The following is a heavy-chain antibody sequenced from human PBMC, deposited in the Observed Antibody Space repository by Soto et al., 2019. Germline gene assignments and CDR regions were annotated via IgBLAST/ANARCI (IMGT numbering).Heavy chain of an antibody. CDR3: ARKYYYGSGISHYYYYFALDV. D-gene: IGHD3-10*01. CDR2: IIPISAPA. Sequence: ASVKVSCKASGYTFTSYDINWVRQAPGQGLEWMGGIIPISAPANYAQKFQGRITIAADESTSTAYMELSSLRSEDTAVYYCARKYYYGSGISHYYYYFALDVWGQGTTVTVSS. CDR1: GYTFTSYD. J-gene: IGHJ6*02. V-gene: IGHV1-69*13.